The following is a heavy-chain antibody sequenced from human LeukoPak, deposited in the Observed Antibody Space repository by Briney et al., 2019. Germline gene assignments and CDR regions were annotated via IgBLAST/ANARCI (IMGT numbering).Heavy chain of an antibody. CDR2: INPNSGCT. V-gene: IGHV1-2*02. D-gene: IGHD1-1*01. Sequence: RGASVKVSCKASGYTFTGYYMHWVRQAPGQGLEWIGWINPNSGCTNYAQKFQGRVTMTRDTSISTAYMELSRLRSDDTAVYYCARGLPERQPLEYYYYYMDVWGKGTTVTVSS. CDR1: GYTFTGYY. CDR3: ARGLPERQPLEYYYYYMDV. J-gene: IGHJ6*03.